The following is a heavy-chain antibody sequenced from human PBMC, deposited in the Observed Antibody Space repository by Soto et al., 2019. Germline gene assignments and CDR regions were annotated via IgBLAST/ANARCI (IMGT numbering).Heavy chain of an antibody. J-gene: IGHJ4*02. Sequence: EVQLVESGGGLVQPGGSLRLSCAASGFTFTSYWIHWVRQAPGKGLVWVSRIKFDGSTTNYADSVKGRFTISRDNAENTLYLQMNSLRDEDTAVYYCARGGFGQWLLDCWGQGTLVTVSS. CDR1: GFTFTSYW. CDR2: IKFDGSTT. V-gene: IGHV3-74*01. CDR3: ARGGFGQWLLDC. D-gene: IGHD6-19*01.